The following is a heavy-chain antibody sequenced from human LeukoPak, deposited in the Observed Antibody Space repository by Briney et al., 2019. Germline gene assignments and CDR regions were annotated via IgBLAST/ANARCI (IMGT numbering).Heavy chain of an antibody. Sequence: GGSLRLSCAASGFTFSGYWMLWVRLPPGKGLVWVSRITGDGSSTTYADSVKGRFTISRDNAKNTLYLQMISLRAEDTAVYYCARDTGWYFDLWGRGTLVTVSS. J-gene: IGHJ2*01. D-gene: IGHD4-17*01. CDR2: ITGDGSST. CDR1: GFTFSGYW. CDR3: ARDTGWYFDL. V-gene: IGHV3-74*01.